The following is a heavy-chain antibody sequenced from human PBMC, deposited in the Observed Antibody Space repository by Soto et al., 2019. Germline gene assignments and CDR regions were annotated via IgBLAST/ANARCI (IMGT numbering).Heavy chain of an antibody. V-gene: IGHV1-18*01. CDR3: ARVDDDFWSGRPDAFDI. D-gene: IGHD3-3*01. J-gene: IGHJ3*02. Sequence: QVQLVQSGAEVKKPGASVKVSCKASGYTFTSYGISWVRQAPGQGLEWMGWISAYNGNTNYAQKLQGRVTMTTDTSKSTAYMELRGLRSDDTAVYYCARVDDDFWSGRPDAFDIWGQGTMVTVSS. CDR2: ISAYNGNT. CDR1: GYTFTSYG.